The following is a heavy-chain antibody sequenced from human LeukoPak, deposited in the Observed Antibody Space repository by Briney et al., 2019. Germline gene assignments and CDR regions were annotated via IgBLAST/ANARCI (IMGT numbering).Heavy chain of an antibody. Sequence: SETLSLTCTVSGGSISSYYWSWIRQPPGKGLEWIGYIYYSGSTNYNPSLKCRVTISVDTSKNQFSLKLSSVTAADTAVYYCARSIDYDFWSGYSPPGYWGQGTLVTVSS. CDR3: ARSIDYDFWSGYSPPGY. V-gene: IGHV4-59*08. CDR1: GGSISSYY. J-gene: IGHJ4*02. CDR2: IYYSGST. D-gene: IGHD3-3*01.